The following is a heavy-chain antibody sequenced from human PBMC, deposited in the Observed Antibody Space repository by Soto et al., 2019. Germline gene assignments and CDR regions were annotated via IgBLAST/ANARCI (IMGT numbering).Heavy chain of an antibody. J-gene: IGHJ4*01. Sequence: SLRLSCAASGFTFSSYGMHWVRQAPGKGLEWVAVISYDGSNKYYADSVKGRFTISRDNSKNTLYLQMNSLRAEDTAVYYCAKNGGSGSYSFDYWGQGTLVTSPQ. CDR3: AKNGGSGSYSFDY. D-gene: IGHD3-10*01. V-gene: IGHV3-30*18. CDR1: GFTFSSYG. CDR2: ISYDGSNK.